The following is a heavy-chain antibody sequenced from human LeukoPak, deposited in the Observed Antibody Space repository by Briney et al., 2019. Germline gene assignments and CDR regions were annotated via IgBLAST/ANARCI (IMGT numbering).Heavy chain of an antibody. CDR3: ARDSFVGAGANWFDP. CDR1: GASISSYY. Sequence: PSETLSLTCTVSGASISSYYWSWIRQPPGKGLEWIGYIYYSGSTNYNPSLKSRVTISVDTSKNQFSLKLSSVTAADTAVYYCARDSFVGAGANWFDPWGQGTLVTVSS. V-gene: IGHV4-59*01. CDR2: IYYSGST. J-gene: IGHJ5*02. D-gene: IGHD1-26*01.